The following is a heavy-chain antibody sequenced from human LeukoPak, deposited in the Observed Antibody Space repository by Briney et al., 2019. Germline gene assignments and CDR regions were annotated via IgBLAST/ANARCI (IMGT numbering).Heavy chain of an antibody. Sequence: GGSLRLSCSASGLTFSSCAMHWVRQAPGKGLEYVSVISSNGGSTYYADSVKGRFTISRDNSKNTVYLQMSSLRAEDTAIYYCVKNGVYSSGWYGGYFDYWGRGTLVTVSS. V-gene: IGHV3-64D*09. D-gene: IGHD6-19*01. CDR3: VKNGVYSSGWYGGYFDY. CDR1: GLTFSSCA. CDR2: ISSNGGST. J-gene: IGHJ4*02.